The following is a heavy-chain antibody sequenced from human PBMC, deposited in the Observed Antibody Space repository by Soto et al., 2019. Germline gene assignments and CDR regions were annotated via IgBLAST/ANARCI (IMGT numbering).Heavy chain of an antibody. CDR2: IYYSGST. J-gene: IGHJ3*02. CDR3: ASVYSSGPEAAFDI. CDR1: GGSISSGDYY. V-gene: IGHV4-30-4*01. D-gene: IGHD6-25*01. Sequence: QGQLQESGPGLVKPSQTLSLTCTVSGGSISSGDYYWSWIRQPPGKGLEWIGYIYYSGSTYYNPSLRSRVTISVDKSKNQFPLKLSSVTAADTAVYYCASVYSSGPEAAFDIWGQGTMVTVSS.